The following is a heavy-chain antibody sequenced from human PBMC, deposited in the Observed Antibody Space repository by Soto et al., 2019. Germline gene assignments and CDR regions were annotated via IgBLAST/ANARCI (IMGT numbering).Heavy chain of an antibody. CDR3: ARGDCSSTSCYTLDWFDP. Sequence: SETLSLTCAVYGGSFSGYHWSWIRQPPGKGLEWIGEINHSGSTNYNPSLKSRVTISVDTSKNQFSLKLSSVTAADTAVYYCARGDCSSTSCYTLDWFDPWGQGTLVTVSS. V-gene: IGHV4-34*01. D-gene: IGHD2-2*02. J-gene: IGHJ5*02. CDR1: GGSFSGYH. CDR2: INHSGST.